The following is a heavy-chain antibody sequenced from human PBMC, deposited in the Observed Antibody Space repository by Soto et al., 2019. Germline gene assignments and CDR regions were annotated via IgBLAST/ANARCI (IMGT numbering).Heavy chain of an antibody. Sequence: SVRVSCKASGGTFSRYAISWVRQAPGQGREWMGGIIPILGTANYAQKFRSRVTITADESTSTAYMERGSLRTEGTVVYYCSAGFEDRGKYDDRMYAWGKGTTVTVS. V-gene: IGHV1-69*13. D-gene: IGHD3-10*01. CDR1: GGTFSRYA. CDR3: SAGFEDRGKYDDRMYA. J-gene: IGHJ6*03. CDR2: IIPILGTA.